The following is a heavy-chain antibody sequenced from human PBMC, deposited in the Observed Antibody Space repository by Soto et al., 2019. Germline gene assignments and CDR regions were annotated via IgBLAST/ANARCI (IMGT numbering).Heavy chain of an antibody. Sequence: PGGSLRLSCAASGFTFKTFVMNWVRQAPGKGLEWVSYISGTTDTINFADSVRGRFTISRDNAKNSMFLQMDSLRDADTAVYYCVRQRGVMTDFAYFDSWGHGTLVTVSS. CDR1: GFTFKTFV. J-gene: IGHJ4*01. CDR2: ISGTTDTI. D-gene: IGHD2-21*02. CDR3: VRQRGVMTDFAYFDS. V-gene: IGHV3-48*02.